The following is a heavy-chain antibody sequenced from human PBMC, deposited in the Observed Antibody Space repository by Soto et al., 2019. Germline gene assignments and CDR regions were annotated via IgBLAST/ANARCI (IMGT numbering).Heavy chain of an antibody. CDR3: ARDRLEWIQLWLEDDDAFDI. J-gene: IGHJ3*02. Sequence: GGSRRLSCAASGFTFSSYSMNWVRQAPGKGLEWVSYISSSSSTIYYADSVKGRFTISRDNAKNSLYLQMNSLRAEDTAVYYCARDRLEWIQLWLEDDDAFDIWGQGTMVTVSS. CDR1: GFTFSSYS. D-gene: IGHD5-18*01. V-gene: IGHV3-48*01. CDR2: ISSSSSTI.